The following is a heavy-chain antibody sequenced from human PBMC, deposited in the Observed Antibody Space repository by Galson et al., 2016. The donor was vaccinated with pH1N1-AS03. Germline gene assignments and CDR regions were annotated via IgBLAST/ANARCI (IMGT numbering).Heavy chain of an antibody. CDR1: GGSISSGNYY. CDR2: IYTTGST. D-gene: IGHD2-2*01. CDR3: ARGRLTYQLLSNWFDP. Sequence: TLSLTCTVSGGSISSGNYYWSWIRQPAGKGLEWIGHIYTTGSTTYDPSLKSRVTISMDTSKNQFSLNLSSVTAADTAVYYCARGRLTYQLLSNWFDPWGQGILVTVSS. V-gene: IGHV4-61*09. J-gene: IGHJ5*02.